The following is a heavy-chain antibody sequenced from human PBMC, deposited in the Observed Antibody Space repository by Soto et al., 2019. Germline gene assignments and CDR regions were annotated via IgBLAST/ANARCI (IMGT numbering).Heavy chain of an antibody. D-gene: IGHD6-13*01. J-gene: IGHJ4*02. CDR1: GVTVSSDAYY. Sequence: SETLSLTCTVSGVTVSSDAYYWSWIRQPPGKGLEWIGNIYHTGSTYYSPSLKSRVDISLDKSKNQFSLWLSSATAADTAVYYCARYRFSGSRWSKFDYWGQGTLVTVSS. CDR3: ARYRFSGSRWSKFDY. CDR2: IYHTGST. V-gene: IGHV4-31*03.